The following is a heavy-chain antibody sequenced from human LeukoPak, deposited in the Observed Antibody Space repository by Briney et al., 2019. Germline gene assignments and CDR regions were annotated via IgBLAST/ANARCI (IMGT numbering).Heavy chain of an antibody. J-gene: IGHJ4*02. V-gene: IGHV3-9*01. CDR3: AKVSYDSSGSYFSLDY. D-gene: IGHD3-22*01. CDR1: GFTFDDYA. Sequence: GGSLRLSCAASGFTFDDYAMHWVRQAPGKGLEWVSGISWNSVDIGYGDSVKGRFTISRDNAKNSLFLQMNSLRADDTALYYCAKVSYDSSGSYFSLDYWGQGTLVTVSP. CDR2: ISWNSVDI.